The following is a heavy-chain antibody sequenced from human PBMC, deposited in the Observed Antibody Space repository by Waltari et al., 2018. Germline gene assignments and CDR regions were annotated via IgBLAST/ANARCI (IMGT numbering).Heavy chain of an antibody. CDR1: GYTFTDYY. Sequence: QVQLVQSGAAVKKPGASVKVSCKASGYTFTDYYMHWVRQAPGQGLEWMGRINPKSGGTNYEQKFQGRVTMTRDTSISTAYMELSRLRSDDTAVYYCARQWLAGRYYYYYMDVWGKGTTVIVSS. J-gene: IGHJ6*03. V-gene: IGHV1-2*06. CDR3: ARQWLAGRYYYYYMDV. CDR2: INPKSGGT. D-gene: IGHD6-19*01.